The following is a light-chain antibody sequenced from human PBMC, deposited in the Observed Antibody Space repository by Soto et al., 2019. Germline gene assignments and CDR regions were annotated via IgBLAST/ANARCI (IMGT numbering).Light chain of an antibody. V-gene: IGLV2-14*01. CDR1: GSDVGGYNY. CDR3: SSYTSSSSLKWV. CDR2: EVS. J-gene: IGLJ3*02. Sequence: QSALTQPASVSGSHGQSITISCTGTGSDVGGYNYVSWYQQHPGKAPKLMIYEVSNRPSGVSNRFSGSKSGNTASLTISGLQAEDEADYYCSSYTSSSSLKWVFGGGTKLTVL.